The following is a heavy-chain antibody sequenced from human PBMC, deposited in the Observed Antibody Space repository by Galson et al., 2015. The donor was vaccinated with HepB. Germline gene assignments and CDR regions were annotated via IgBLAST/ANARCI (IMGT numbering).Heavy chain of an antibody. D-gene: IGHD4-23*01. V-gene: IGHV3-11*03. CDR3: ARPTIDYGGNLDAFDI. J-gene: IGHJ3*02. CDR1: GFTFSDYY. Sequence: SLRLSCAASGFTFSDYYMSWIRQAPGKGLEWVSYISSSSSYTNYADSVKGRFTISRDNAKNSLYLQMNSLRAEDTAVYYCARPTIDYGGNLDAFDIWGQGTMVTVSS. CDR2: ISSSSSYT.